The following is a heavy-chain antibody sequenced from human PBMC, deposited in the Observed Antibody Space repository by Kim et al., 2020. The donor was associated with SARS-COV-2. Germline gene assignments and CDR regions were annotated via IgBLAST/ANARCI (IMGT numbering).Heavy chain of an antibody. J-gene: IGHJ6*02. D-gene: IGHD3-3*01. CDR1: GGSFSGYY. V-gene: IGHV4-34*01. CDR3: ARESRSTAGPFWSGYAGYYYYGMDV. Sequence: SETLSLTCAVYGGSFSGYYWSWIRQPPGKGLEWIGEINHSGSTNYNPSLKSRVTISVDTSKNQFSLKLSSVTAADTAVYYCARESRSTAGPFWSGYAGYYYYGMDVWGQGTTVTVSS. CDR2: INHSGST.